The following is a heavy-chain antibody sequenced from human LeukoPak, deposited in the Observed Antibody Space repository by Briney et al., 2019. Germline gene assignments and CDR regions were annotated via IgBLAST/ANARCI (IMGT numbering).Heavy chain of an antibody. V-gene: IGHV1-18*01. CDR1: GYTFTSYG. CDR2: ISAYNGNT. J-gene: IGHJ4*02. D-gene: IGHD3-9*01. CDR3: ARDGARYFDWLFSLMFDY. Sequence: ASVKVSCKASGYTFTSYGISWVRQAPGQGLEWMGWISAYNGNTNYAQKLQGRVTMTTDTSMSTAYMEPRSLRSDDTAVYYCARDGARYFDWLFSLMFDYWGQGTLVTVSS.